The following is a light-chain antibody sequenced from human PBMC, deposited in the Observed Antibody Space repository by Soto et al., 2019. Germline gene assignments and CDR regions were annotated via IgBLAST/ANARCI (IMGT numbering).Light chain of an antibody. CDR1: QGISSY. CDR2: AAS. Sequence: SVGDRVTITCRASQGISSYLAWYQQQPGKAPKLLIYAASTLQSGVPSRFSGSGSGTDFTLTISSLQPEDFASYYCQQVKSYPLKFGQGTKVDIK. V-gene: IGKV1-9*01. CDR3: QQVKSYPLK. J-gene: IGKJ1*01.